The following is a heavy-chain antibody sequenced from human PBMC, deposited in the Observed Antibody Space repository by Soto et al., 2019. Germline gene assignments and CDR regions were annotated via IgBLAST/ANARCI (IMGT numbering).Heavy chain of an antibody. Sequence: EVQLVESGGGLVQPGGSLRLSCAASGFTFSSYWMSWVRQAPGKGLEWVANIKQDGSEKYYVDSVKGRFTISRDNAKNSLYLQMHSLRAEDTAVYYCARAEGLSTSCSDAFDIWGQGTMVTVSS. CDR2: IKQDGSEK. V-gene: IGHV3-7*01. CDR3: ARAEGLSTSCSDAFDI. CDR1: GFTFSSYW. D-gene: IGHD2-2*01. J-gene: IGHJ3*02.